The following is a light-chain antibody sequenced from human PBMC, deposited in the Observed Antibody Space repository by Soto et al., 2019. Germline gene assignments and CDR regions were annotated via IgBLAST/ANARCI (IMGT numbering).Light chain of an antibody. CDR1: SSDVGGYNY. J-gene: IGLJ1*01. V-gene: IGLV2-11*01. CDR2: DVS. CDR3: CSFAGSYTHYV. Sequence: QSALTQPRSLSGSPGQSITISCTGTSSDVGGYNYVSWYRQHPGKAPKLMIYDVSKRPSGVPDRFSGSKSGNTASLTISGLQAEDEPDYYCCSFAGSYTHYVFGTGTKLTVL.